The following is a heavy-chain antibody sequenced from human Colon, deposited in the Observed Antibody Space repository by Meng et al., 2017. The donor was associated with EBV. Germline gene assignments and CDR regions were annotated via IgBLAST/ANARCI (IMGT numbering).Heavy chain of an antibody. CDR3: ARHFINWFDP. CDR1: GGSIGSDY. CDR2: IYYSGST. Sequence: VHLQVLDPGLVQPTEALSLTCTVAGGSIGSDYWSCVRQPPGKGLAWIGYIYYSGSTNYNPSLKSRVTISVDTSKNQFSLKLSSVTAADTAVYYCARHFINWFDPWGQGTLVTVSS. V-gene: IGHV4-59*08. J-gene: IGHJ5*02.